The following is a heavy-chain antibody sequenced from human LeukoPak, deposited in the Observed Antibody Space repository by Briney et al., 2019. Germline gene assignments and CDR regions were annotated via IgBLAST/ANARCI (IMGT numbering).Heavy chain of an antibody. V-gene: IGHV3-7*01. D-gene: IGHD3-22*01. CDR3: ARRPGGYYDSNGILEYFDY. CDR1: GFIFSSYW. Sequence: GGSLRLSCAASGFIFSSYWIICVRQAPGKGLEWVVNIREEGSEKYYVDSVKGRFTISRDNAKNSLYLQMNSLRAEDTGVYYCARRPGGYYDSNGILEYFDYWGQGTLVTVSS. J-gene: IGHJ4*02. CDR2: IREEGSEK.